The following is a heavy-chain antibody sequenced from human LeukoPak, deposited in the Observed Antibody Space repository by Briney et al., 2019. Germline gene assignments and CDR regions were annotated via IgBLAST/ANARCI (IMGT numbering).Heavy chain of an antibody. Sequence: GRSLRLSCAASGFTFSSYAMHWVRQAPGKGLEWVAVISYDGSNKYYADSVKGRFTISRDNFKNTLYLQMNSLRAEDTAVYYCARGPTYYYDSSGSFDPWGQGTLVTVSS. J-gene: IGHJ5*02. CDR1: GFTFSSYA. V-gene: IGHV3-30*04. CDR2: ISYDGSNK. D-gene: IGHD3-22*01. CDR3: ARGPTYYYDSSGSFDP.